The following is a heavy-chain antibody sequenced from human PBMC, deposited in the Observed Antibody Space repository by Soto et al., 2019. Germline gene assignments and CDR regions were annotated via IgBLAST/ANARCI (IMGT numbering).Heavy chain of an antibody. CDR3: AKHQAGYDKPPDY. CDR2: ISAGATTT. Sequence: EVQLLESGGGLVQPGGSLRLSCAASEFTFSSHTMSWVRQAPGEGLEWVSAISAGATTTKYADSVKGRFTISRDNSKNTLYLQMDSRRAEDTAVYYCAKHQAGYDKPPDYWGQGTLVTVSS. J-gene: IGHJ4*02. D-gene: IGHD3-9*01. CDR1: EFTFSSHT. V-gene: IGHV3-23*01.